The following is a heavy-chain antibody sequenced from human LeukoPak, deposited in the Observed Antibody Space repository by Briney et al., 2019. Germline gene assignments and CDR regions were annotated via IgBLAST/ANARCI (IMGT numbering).Heavy chain of an antibody. CDR3: ASTPDSSGWYGYYFDY. CDR1: GGSISSSSYY. V-gene: IGHV4-39*01. D-gene: IGHD6-19*01. J-gene: IGHJ4*02. Sequence: SETLSLTCTVSGGSISSSSYYWGWIRQPPGKGLEWVGSIYYSGSTYYNPSLKSRVTISVDTSKNQFSLKLSSVTAADTAVYYCASTPDSSGWYGYYFDYWGQGTLVTVSS. CDR2: IYYSGST.